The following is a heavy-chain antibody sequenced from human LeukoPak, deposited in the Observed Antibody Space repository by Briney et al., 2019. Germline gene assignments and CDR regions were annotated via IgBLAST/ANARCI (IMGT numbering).Heavy chain of an antibody. V-gene: IGHV1-2*02. J-gene: IGHJ4*02. CDR3: ARGAGGYFDWSPPPGPFDY. CDR1: GYTFTGYY. D-gene: IGHD3-9*01. CDR2: INPNSGGT. Sequence: ASVKVSCKASGYTFTGYYMHWVRQAPGQGLEWMGWINPNSGGTNYAQKLQGRVTMTTDTSTSTAYMELRSLRSDDTAVYYCARGAGGYFDWSPPPGPFDYWGQGTLVTVSS.